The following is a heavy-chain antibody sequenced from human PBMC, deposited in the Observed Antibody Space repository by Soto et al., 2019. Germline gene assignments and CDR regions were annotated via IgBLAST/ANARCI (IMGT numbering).Heavy chain of an antibody. V-gene: IGHV1-2*02. Sequence: QVQLTQSGSEVTEPGASVRVSCKASGYTFTSYYIHWVRRAPGHGLEWVGWINPRSGGTNYAQNFQGGVTLTTDTSNNPVYISLRRLRSDDTAIYYCARDADFSDYYSAMDVWGQGTTVTVTS. CDR1: GYTFTSYY. D-gene: IGHD3-3*01. CDR2: INPRSGGT. CDR3: ARDADFSDYYSAMDV. J-gene: IGHJ6*02.